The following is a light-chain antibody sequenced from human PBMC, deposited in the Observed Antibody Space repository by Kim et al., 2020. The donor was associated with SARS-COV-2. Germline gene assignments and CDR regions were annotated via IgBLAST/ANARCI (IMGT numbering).Light chain of an antibody. J-gene: IGKJ5*01. CDR3: QQRTT. Sequence: ATPSLAPGERATRSCRASQSVSSYLAWYQQKPGQAPRLLIYDASSRATGIPARFSGSGSGTDFTLTISSLEPEDFAVYYCQQRTTFGQGTRLEIK. CDR2: DAS. V-gene: IGKV3-11*01. CDR1: QSVSSY.